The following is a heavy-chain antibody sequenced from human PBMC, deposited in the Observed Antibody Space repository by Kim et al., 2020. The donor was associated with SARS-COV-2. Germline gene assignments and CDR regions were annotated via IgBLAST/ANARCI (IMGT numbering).Heavy chain of an antibody. V-gene: IGHV3-23*03. Sequence: YADSVKGRFTISRDNSKNTVYLQMNTLRAEDTAVYYCAKASGSGTYAFDIWGQGTVVTVSS. J-gene: IGHJ3*02. D-gene: IGHD3-10*01. CDR3: AKASGSGTYAFDI.